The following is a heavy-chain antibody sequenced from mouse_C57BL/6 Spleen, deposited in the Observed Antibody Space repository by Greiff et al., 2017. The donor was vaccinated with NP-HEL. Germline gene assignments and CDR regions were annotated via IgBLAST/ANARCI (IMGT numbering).Heavy chain of an antibody. CDR3: ARNPHDGYVY. Sequence: QVQLQQPGAELVKPGASVKLSCKASGYTFTSYWMQWVKQRPGQGLEWIGEIDPSDSYTNYNQKFKGKATLTVDTSSSTAYMQLSSLTSEDSAVYYCARNPHDGYVYWGQGTLVTVSA. CDR1: GYTFTSYW. J-gene: IGHJ3*01. CDR2: IDPSDSYT. D-gene: IGHD2-3*01. V-gene: IGHV1-50*01.